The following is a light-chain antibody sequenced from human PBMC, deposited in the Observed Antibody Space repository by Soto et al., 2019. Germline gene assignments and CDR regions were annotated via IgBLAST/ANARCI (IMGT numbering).Light chain of an antibody. CDR2: GND. V-gene: IGLV1-51*01. J-gene: IGLJ2*01. Sequence: QSVLTQPPSVSAAPGQKVTISCSGGSSNIGDNYVSWYQQFPGTAPKLLIYGNDKRPSGIPDRFSGSKSGTSATLGITGLQTGDEADYYCGTWDNSLSVVFGGGTKLTVL. CDR1: SSNIGDNY. CDR3: GTWDNSLSVV.